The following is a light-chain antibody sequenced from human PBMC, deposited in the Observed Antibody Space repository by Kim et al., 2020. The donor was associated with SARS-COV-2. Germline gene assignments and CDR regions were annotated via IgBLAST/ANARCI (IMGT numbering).Light chain of an antibody. CDR2: DIN. CDR1: SSDVGGYNY. V-gene: IGLV2-14*03. J-gene: IGLJ3*02. Sequence: QSALTQPASVSGSPGQSITISCTGTSSDVGGYNYVSWYQQHPGKAPKLMIYDINKQPSGVSNRFSGSKSGNTASLTISGLQAEDEADYYCCSYTSSNTRVFGGGTKLTVL. CDR3: CSYTSSNTRV.